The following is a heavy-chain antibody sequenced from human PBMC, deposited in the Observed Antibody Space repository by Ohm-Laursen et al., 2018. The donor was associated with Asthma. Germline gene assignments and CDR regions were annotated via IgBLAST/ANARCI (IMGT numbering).Heavy chain of an antibody. CDR2: LSFDGHSQ. CDR1: RFNFNRYA. D-gene: IGHD2-2*01. J-gene: IGHJ6*02. Sequence: SLRLSCTASRFNFNRYALHWARQAPSKGLEWLALLSFDGHSQYYADSVKGRFTISRDNSKNTLYLQMNSLRGEDTAVYYCARDGVYQPVDFYYGMDVWGQGTTVTVSS. V-gene: IGHV3-30*04. CDR3: ARDGVYQPVDFYYGMDV.